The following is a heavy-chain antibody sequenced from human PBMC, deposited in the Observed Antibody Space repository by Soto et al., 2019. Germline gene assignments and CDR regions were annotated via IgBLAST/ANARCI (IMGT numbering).Heavy chain of an antibody. D-gene: IGHD3-3*01. CDR2: IIAIFGTA. V-gene: IGHV1-69*13. Sequence: SVKVSCKASGGTFSSYAISWMRQAPGQGLEWMGGIIAIFGTANYAQKFQGRVTITADESTSTAYMELSSLRSEDTAVYYCARVYDFWSGYHAGYFDYWGQGTLVTVSS. CDR1: GGTFSSYA. CDR3: ARVYDFWSGYHAGYFDY. J-gene: IGHJ4*02.